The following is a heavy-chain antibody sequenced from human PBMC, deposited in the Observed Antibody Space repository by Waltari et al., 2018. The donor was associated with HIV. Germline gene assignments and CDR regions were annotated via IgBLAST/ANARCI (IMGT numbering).Heavy chain of an antibody. V-gene: IGHV1-24*01. CDR3: ATGGAAAGRAVAPINY. D-gene: IGHD6-13*01. CDR1: GYTLTELS. CDR2: FDPEDGET. J-gene: IGHJ4*02. Sequence: QVQLVQSGAEVKKPGASVKVSCKVSGYTLTELSMHWVRPAPGKGLEWMGGFDPEDGETIYAQKFQGRVTMTEDTSTDTAYMELSSLRSEDTAVYYCATGGAAAGRAVAPINYWGQGTLVTVSS.